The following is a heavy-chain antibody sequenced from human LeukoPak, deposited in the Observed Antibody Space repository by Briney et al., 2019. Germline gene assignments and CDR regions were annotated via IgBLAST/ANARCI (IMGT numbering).Heavy chain of an antibody. Sequence: ASVKVSCKASGYTFTSYNMHWVRQAPGQGLEWMGIINPSGGSTSYAQKFQGRVTMTRDTSTSTVYVELSSLRSEDTAVYYCARTRDDYTHADYWGQGTLVTVSS. J-gene: IGHJ4*02. CDR3: ARTRDDYTHADY. CDR1: GYTFTSYN. V-gene: IGHV1-46*01. CDR2: INPSGGST. D-gene: IGHD5-24*01.